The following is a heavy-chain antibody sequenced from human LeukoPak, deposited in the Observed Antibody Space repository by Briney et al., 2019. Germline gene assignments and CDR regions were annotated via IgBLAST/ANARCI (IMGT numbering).Heavy chain of an antibody. CDR2: IYSGGST. D-gene: IGHD3-22*01. CDR3: ARALGLYYYDSSGYSLDY. V-gene: IGHV3-53*01. CDR1: GFTVSSNY. Sequence: GGSLRLSCAASGFTVSSNYMNWVRQAPGKGLEWVSVIYSGGSTYYADSVKGRFTISRDNAKNSLYLQMNSLRAEDTAVYYCARALGLYYYDSSGYSLDYWGQGTLVTVSS. J-gene: IGHJ4*02.